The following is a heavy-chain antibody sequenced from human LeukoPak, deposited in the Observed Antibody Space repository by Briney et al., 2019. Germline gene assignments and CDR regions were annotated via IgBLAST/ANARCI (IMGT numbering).Heavy chain of an antibody. CDR2: ISYSSITI. CDR1: GFTFTTST. CDR3: ARGRGVGLFDY. D-gene: IGHD3-10*01. V-gene: IGHV3-48*02. J-gene: IGHJ4*02. Sequence: GGSLRLSCAASGFTFTTSTMNWVRQAPGKGLELVSYISYSSITIYYADSVRGRFTISRDNAKNSLYLQMNGLRDEDTAVYYCARGRGVGLFDYWGQGTLVTVSS.